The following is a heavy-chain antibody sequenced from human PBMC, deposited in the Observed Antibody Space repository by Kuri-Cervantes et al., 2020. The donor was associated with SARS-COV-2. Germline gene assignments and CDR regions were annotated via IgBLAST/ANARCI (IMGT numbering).Heavy chain of an antibody. CDR3: ARSGSAPYYYYGMDV. CDR2: ISAYNGNT. D-gene: IGHD3-10*01. CDR1: GYTFINFD. V-gene: IGHV1-18*01. J-gene: IGHJ6*02. Sequence: ASVKVSCKASGYTFINFDLNWVRQAPGQGLEWMGRISAYNGNTNYAQKFQGRVTMTTDTSTSTAYMDLRSLRSDDTAVYYCARSGSAPYYYYGMDVWGQGTRSPSP.